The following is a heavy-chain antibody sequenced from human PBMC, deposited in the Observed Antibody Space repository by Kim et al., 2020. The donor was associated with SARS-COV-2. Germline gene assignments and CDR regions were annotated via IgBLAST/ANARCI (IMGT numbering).Heavy chain of an antibody. CDR3: AKARGGRLSHYHFDH. J-gene: IGHJ4*01. V-gene: IGHV3-23*01. CDR2: LSDDGRAT. CDR1: GFTFSGYA. Sequence: GGSLRLSCAASGFTFSGYAMNWVRQAPGKGLEWVSGLSDDGRATYYADSVKGRFTIFRDNSKNMVHLQMNSLSAEDTAVYYCAKARGGRLSHYHFDHWG. D-gene: IGHD1-26*01.